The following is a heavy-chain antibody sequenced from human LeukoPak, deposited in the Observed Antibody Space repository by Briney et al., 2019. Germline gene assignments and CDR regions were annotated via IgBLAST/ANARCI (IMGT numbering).Heavy chain of an antibody. CDR1: GGSIGSYY. V-gene: IGHV4-59*12. CDR2: IYYSGTT. J-gene: IGHJ4*02. Sequence: PSEALSLTCAVSGGSIGSYYWSWLRQPPGRGLEWIGYIYYSGTTNYNPSLKSRVTISVDTSKNQFSLKLSSVTAADTAVYYCARVIGNPPGSSGYFDYWGQGTLVTVSS. CDR3: ARVIGNPPGSSGYFDY. D-gene: IGHD3-22*01.